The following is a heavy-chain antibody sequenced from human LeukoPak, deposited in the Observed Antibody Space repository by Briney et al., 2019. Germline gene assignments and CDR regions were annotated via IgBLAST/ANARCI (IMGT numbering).Heavy chain of an antibody. D-gene: IGHD6-19*01. CDR2: MKQDGSEK. J-gene: IGHJ4*02. Sequence: PGGSLRLSCAASGFTFSSYAMSWVRQAPGKGLEWVANMKQDGSEKYYVDSVKGRFTISRDNAKNSLYLQMNSLRAEDTAVYNCARGGSGCYSGPFDYWGQGTLVTVSS. CDR3: ARGGSGCYSGPFDY. CDR1: GFTFSSYA. V-gene: IGHV3-7*01.